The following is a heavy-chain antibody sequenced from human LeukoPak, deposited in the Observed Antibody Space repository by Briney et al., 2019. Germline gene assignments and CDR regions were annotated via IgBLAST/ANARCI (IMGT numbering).Heavy chain of an antibody. V-gene: IGHV3-23*01. CDR3: ARHLKDCGGDCYSGAFDI. D-gene: IGHD2-21*02. CDR1: GFTFSSYA. Sequence: GGSLRLSCAASGFTFSSYAMSWVRQAAGKGLELVSAISGGGGSTYYADSVKGRFTISRDNSKNTLYLQMNSLRAEDTAVYYCARHLKDCGGDCYSGAFDIWGQGTMVTVSS. CDR2: ISGGGGST. J-gene: IGHJ3*02.